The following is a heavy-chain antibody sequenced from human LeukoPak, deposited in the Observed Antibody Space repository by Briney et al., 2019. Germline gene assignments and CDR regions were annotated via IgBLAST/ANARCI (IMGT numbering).Heavy chain of an antibody. CDR1: GFTFSSSA. D-gene: IGHD4-17*01. CDR2: ISASGGST. Sequence: GGSLRLSCAASGFTFSSSAMSWVRQVPGKGLEWVSGISASGGSTSYADSVKGRFTISRDNSKNTLYLQMNSLRAEDTAVYYCAKGGYGDPLDYFDYWGQGTLVTVSS. CDR3: AKGGYGDPLDYFDY. J-gene: IGHJ4*02. V-gene: IGHV3-23*01.